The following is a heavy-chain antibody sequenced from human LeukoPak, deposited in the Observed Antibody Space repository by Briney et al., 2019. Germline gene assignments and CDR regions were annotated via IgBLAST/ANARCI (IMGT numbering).Heavy chain of an antibody. CDR3: ASDSSSWTVDY. Sequence: GGSLRPSCAASGFTFSSYWMSWVRQAPGKGLEWVANIKQDGSEKYYVDSVKGRFSISRDNAKNSLYLQMNSLRAEDTAVYYCASDSSSWTVDYWGQGTLVTVSS. D-gene: IGHD6-13*01. CDR2: IKQDGSEK. J-gene: IGHJ4*02. V-gene: IGHV3-7*01. CDR1: GFTFSSYW.